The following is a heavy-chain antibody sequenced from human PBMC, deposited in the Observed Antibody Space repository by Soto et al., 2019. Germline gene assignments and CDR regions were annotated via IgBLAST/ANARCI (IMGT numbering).Heavy chain of an antibody. CDR1: GGSISSYY. Sequence: PSETLSLTCTVSGGSISSYYWSWIRQPPGKGLEWIGYIYYSGSTNYNPSLKSRVTISVDTSKNQFSLKLSSVTAADTAVYYCARQLGADYWGQGTLVTVS. CDR2: IYYSGST. V-gene: IGHV4-59*08. D-gene: IGHD2-15*01. CDR3: ARQLGADY. J-gene: IGHJ4*02.